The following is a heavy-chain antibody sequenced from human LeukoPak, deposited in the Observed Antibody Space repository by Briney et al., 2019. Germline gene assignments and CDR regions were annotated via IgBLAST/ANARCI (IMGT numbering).Heavy chain of an antibody. J-gene: IGHJ6*02. CDR2: INAGNGNT. V-gene: IGHV1-3*01. CDR3: ARHPTYYDFWSGRYYYYGMDV. Sequence: ASVKVSCKASGYTFTSYAMHWVRLAPGQRLEWMGWINAGNGNTKYSQKFQGRVTITRDTSASTAYMELSSLRSEDTAVYYCARHPTYYDFWSGRYYYYGMDVWGQGTTVTVSS. D-gene: IGHD3-3*01. CDR1: GYTFTSYA.